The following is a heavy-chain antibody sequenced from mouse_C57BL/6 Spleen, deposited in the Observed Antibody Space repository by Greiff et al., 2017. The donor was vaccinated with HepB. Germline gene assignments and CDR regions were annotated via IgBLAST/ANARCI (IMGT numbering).Heavy chain of an antibody. Sequence: QVQLQQSGAELVKPGASVKISCKASGYAFSSYWMNWVKQRPGKGLEWIGQIYPGDGDTNYNGKFKGKATLTADKSSSTAYMQLSSLTSEDSAVYFCARSGDGYEYAMDYWGQGTSVTVSS. CDR1: GYAFSSYW. CDR3: ARSGDGYEYAMDY. J-gene: IGHJ4*01. V-gene: IGHV1-80*01. CDR2: IYPGDGDT. D-gene: IGHD2-2*01.